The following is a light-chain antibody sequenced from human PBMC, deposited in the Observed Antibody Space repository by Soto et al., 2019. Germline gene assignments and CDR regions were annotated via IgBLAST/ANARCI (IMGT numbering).Light chain of an antibody. Sequence: AIQMTQSPSSLSASVGDRVTIACRASQGIGNDLGWYQQKPGKAPKLLIYAASSLQSGVPSRFSGSGSCTDFTLTISSLQPEDFATYYCLQEYNFPRTFGQGTKVEIK. J-gene: IGKJ1*01. CDR3: LQEYNFPRT. V-gene: IGKV1-6*01. CDR1: QGIGND. CDR2: AAS.